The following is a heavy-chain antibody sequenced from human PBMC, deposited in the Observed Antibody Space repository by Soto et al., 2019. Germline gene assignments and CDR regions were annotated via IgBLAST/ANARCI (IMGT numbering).Heavy chain of an antibody. Sequence: LRLSCAASGFSFIRYGIHWVRQAPGKVLEWVAVISYDESTTFYADSVKGRFTISRDNSKNTLFLQMNSLRPEDTAVYYCSKAMLGSYASDAFDVWGQGTMVIVSS. CDR2: ISYDESTT. CDR3: SKAMLGSYASDAFDV. J-gene: IGHJ3*01. V-gene: IGHV3-30*18. CDR1: GFSFIRYG. D-gene: IGHD2-2*01.